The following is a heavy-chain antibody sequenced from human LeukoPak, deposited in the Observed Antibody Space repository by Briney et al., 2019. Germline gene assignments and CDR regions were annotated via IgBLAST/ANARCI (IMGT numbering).Heavy chain of an antibody. Sequence: SGPALVKPTQTLTLTCTFSGFSLSTSGMCASWIRQPPGEALEWLARIAWDDDKYYSTSLKTRLTISKDTSKNQVVLTKTNMDPVDTATYYCARISSLGYCSGGSCYSGYYFDYWGQGTLVTVSS. CDR2: IAWDDDK. CDR3: ARISSLGYCSGGSCYSGYYFDY. V-gene: IGHV2-70*11. D-gene: IGHD2-15*01. J-gene: IGHJ4*02. CDR1: GFSLSTSGMC.